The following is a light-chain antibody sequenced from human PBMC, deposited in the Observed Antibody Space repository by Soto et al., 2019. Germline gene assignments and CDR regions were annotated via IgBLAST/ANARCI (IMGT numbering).Light chain of an antibody. CDR2: DAS. V-gene: IGKV3-11*01. J-gene: IGKJ1*01. CDR3: QQRGT. Sequence: EIVLTQSPATLSLSPAERGTLSCRASQSVSSYLAWYQQKPGQAPRLLIYDASDRATGIPARFSGSGSGTDFTLTISSLEPEDFAVYYCQQRGTFGQGTKVDI. CDR1: QSVSSY.